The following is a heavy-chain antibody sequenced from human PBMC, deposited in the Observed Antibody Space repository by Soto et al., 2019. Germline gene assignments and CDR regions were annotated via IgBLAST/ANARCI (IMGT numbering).Heavy chain of an antibody. Sequence: EVQLVESGGGLVQPGGSLRLSCAASGFTFSNYWMNWVRQAPGKGLEWVANKKQAGSEQYFVDSVKGRFTISRDNAKNSLYPQTNSLGAEDTAVYYCARDLGRTAAGYYYYDAMDVWGQGTTVTVSS. CDR3: ARDLGRTAAGYYYYDAMDV. J-gene: IGHJ6*02. CDR2: KKQAGSEQ. D-gene: IGHD6-25*01. V-gene: IGHV3-7*01. CDR1: GFTFSNYW.